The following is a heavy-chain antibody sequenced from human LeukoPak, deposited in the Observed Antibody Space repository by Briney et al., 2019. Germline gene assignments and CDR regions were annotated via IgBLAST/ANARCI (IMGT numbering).Heavy chain of an antibody. J-gene: IGHJ4*02. Sequence: GGSLRLSCAVSGFTFSSYAMTWVRQAPGKGLEWFSGISVSGGSTYYADSVKGRFTISRDNSKNTLYLQMNSLRAEDTAVYYCAKVCSSTSCLPDYWGQGTLVTVSS. D-gene: IGHD2-2*01. V-gene: IGHV3-23*01. CDR1: GFTFSSYA. CDR2: ISVSGGST. CDR3: AKVCSSTSCLPDY.